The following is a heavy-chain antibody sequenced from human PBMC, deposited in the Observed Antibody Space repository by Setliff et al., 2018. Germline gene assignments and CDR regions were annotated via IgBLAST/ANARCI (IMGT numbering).Heavy chain of an antibody. J-gene: IGHJ5*02. D-gene: IGHD6-13*01. CDR1: GGSFSGYY. V-gene: IGHV4-34*01. Sequence: SETLSLTCAVYGGSFSGYYWGWIRQPPGKGLEWIGSIYYSGSTYYNPSLKSRVTISVDTSKNQFSLKLSSVTAADTAVYYCARDLASSSDRFIGGWFDPWGQGTLVTVSS. CDR2: IYYSGST. CDR3: ARDLASSSDRFIGGWFDP.